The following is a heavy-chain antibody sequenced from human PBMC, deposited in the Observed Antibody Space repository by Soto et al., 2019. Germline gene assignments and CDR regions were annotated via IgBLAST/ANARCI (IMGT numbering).Heavy chain of an antibody. D-gene: IGHD1-26*01. CDR2: IGESGTPT. Sequence: GGSLRLSCAASGFTFSSYAMKWVRQAPGRGLEWVSLIGESGTPTYYADSVKGRFTISRDNSGNTLFLEMYSLRAEDTAVYYCSIFILGLRYYGMHVWGQGTTVTVSS. CDR3: SIFILGLRYYGMHV. CDR1: GFTFSSYA. J-gene: IGHJ6*02. V-gene: IGHV3-23*01.